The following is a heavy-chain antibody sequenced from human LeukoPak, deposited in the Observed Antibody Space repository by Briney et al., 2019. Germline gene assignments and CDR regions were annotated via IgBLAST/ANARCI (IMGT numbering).Heavy chain of an antibody. Sequence: PGGSLGLSCAASGFTFSSYAMSWVRQAPGKGLEWVSAISGSGGSTYYADSVKGRFTISRDNSKNTLYLQMNSLRAEDTAVYYCASLPSRIAAAGYFDYWGRGTLVTVSS. CDR2: ISGSGGST. CDR1: GFTFSSYA. D-gene: IGHD6-13*01. V-gene: IGHV3-23*01. J-gene: IGHJ4*02. CDR3: ASLPSRIAAAGYFDY.